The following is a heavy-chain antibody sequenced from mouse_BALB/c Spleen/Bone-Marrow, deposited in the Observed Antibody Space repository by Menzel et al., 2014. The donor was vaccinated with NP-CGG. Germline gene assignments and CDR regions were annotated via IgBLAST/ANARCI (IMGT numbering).Heavy chain of an antibody. V-gene: IGHV5-6-3*01. J-gene: IGHJ4*01. Sequence: EVMLVESGGGLVQPGGSPKLSCAASGFTFSSYGMSWVRQTPDKRLELVATINSNGGSTYYPDSAKGRFTISRDNAKNTLYLQMSSLKSEDTAMYYCARDNYGSSYAMGYWGQGTSVTVSS. CDR2: INSNGGST. CDR3: ARDNYGSSYAMGY. CDR1: GFTFSSYG. D-gene: IGHD1-1*01.